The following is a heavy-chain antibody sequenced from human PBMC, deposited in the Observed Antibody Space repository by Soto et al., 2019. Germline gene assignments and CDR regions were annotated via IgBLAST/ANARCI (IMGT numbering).Heavy chain of an antibody. Sequence: EVQLVESGGGLVQPGGSLRLSCAASGFTFSKYWIHWVRHAPGKGLVWVSRIKGDESTTTYADSVKGRFTISRDNANDVVSLHMNTMTADDTDVYYCARGGSGLWLNDYWGQGTLGTVSS. V-gene: IGHV3-74*01. CDR3: ARGGSGLWLNDY. J-gene: IGHJ4*02. CDR1: GFTFSKYW. D-gene: IGHD5-12*01. CDR2: IKGDESTT.